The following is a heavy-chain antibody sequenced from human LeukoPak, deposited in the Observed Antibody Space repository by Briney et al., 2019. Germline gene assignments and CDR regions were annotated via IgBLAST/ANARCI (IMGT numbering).Heavy chain of an antibody. V-gene: IGHV1-46*01. CDR3: ARPMGGNYLNAFDI. CDR2: INPSGGST. D-gene: IGHD2/OR15-2a*01. Sequence: ASVTVSFKASGYTFTNYYMHWVGQAPGQGREWMGVINPSGGSTSYAQKFQGRVTITRDTSTSTVYMELSSLRSEDTAVYYCARPMGGNYLNAFDIWGQGTMVTVSS. CDR1: GYTFTNYY. J-gene: IGHJ3*02.